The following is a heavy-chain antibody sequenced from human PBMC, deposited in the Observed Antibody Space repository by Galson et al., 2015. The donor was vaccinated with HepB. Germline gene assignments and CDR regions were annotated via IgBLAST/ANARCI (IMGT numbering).Heavy chain of an antibody. CDR3: AKGRSEGLLVPHWFDP. CDR1: GFTFSSYA. Sequence: SLRLSCAASGFTFSSYAMSWVRQAPGKGLEWVSAISASGSSTYYADSVKGRFTISRDNSKSTLYLQMNSLRAEDTAVYYCAKGRSEGLLVPHWFDPWGQGTLVTVSS. CDR2: ISASGSST. J-gene: IGHJ5*02. V-gene: IGHV3-23*01. D-gene: IGHD3-3*01.